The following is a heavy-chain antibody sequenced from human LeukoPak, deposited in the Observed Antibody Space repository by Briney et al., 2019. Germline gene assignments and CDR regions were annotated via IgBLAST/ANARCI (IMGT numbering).Heavy chain of an antibody. CDR2: MRYDGSNK. Sequence: GGPLRLSCAASGFTFSSYGMHWVRQAPGKGLEWVAFMRYDGSNKYYADSVKGRFTISRENSKNTLYLQMNSLRAEDTAVYYCAKEGRSVSSGWYGGFDYWGQGTLVTVSS. CDR3: AKEGRSVSSGWYGGFDY. D-gene: IGHD6-19*01. V-gene: IGHV3-30*02. CDR1: GFTFSSYG. J-gene: IGHJ4*02.